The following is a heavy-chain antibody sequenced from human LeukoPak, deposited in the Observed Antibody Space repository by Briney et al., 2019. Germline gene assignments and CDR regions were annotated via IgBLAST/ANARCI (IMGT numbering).Heavy chain of an antibody. J-gene: IGHJ4*02. Sequence: GGSLRLSCAASGFTVSSNYMNWVRQPPGKGLEWVSVIYSGGSTYYTDSVKGRFTISRDNSKNTLFLQMNSLRAEDTAVYYCAREAVTRNYFDYWGQGTLVTVSS. D-gene: IGHD4-17*01. CDR3: AREAVTRNYFDY. CDR1: GFTVSSNY. CDR2: IYSGGST. V-gene: IGHV3-53*01.